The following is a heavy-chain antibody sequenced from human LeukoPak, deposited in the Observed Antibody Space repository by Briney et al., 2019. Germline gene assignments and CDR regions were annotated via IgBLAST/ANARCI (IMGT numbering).Heavy chain of an antibody. D-gene: IGHD2-15*01. Sequence: GGSLRLSCAVSGFTFSSYSMSWVRKAPGKGLECVSYISSSSSIIYYAHSVKGRFTISRDTAKNSLYLQMNSLRAEDTAVYFCARFRGYCSGGSCYYEYYYYYMDVWGKGTTVTVSS. CDR3: ARFRGYCSGGSCYYEYYYYYMDV. V-gene: IGHV3-48*01. J-gene: IGHJ6*03. CDR2: ISSSSSII. CDR1: GFTFSSYS.